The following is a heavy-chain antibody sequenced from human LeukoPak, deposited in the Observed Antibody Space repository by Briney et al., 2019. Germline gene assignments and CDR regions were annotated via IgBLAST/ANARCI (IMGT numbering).Heavy chain of an antibody. D-gene: IGHD3-22*01. CDR1: GFTFSSYA. CDR2: ISGSGGST. Sequence: PGGSLRLSCAASGFTFSSYAMSWVRQAPGKGLEWVSAISGSGGSTYYADSVKGRFTISRDNSKNTLYLQMNSLRAEDTAVYYCAKDRGYYDSSGSPSEYFQHWGQGTLVTVSS. V-gene: IGHV3-23*01. CDR3: AKDRGYYDSSGSPSEYFQH. J-gene: IGHJ1*01.